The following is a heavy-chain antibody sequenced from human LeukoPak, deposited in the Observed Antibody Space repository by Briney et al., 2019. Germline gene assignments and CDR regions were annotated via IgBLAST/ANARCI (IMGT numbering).Heavy chain of an antibody. Sequence: GGSLRLSCTGFGFTFGGHAMSWVRQAPGKGLEWVSLIRSKANSRTKAYAATVKGRFSISRAYFISIAYLQMNRLKTEDTAVYYWTKGPIQRWLHNGMDVWGQGTTVTVSS. CDR3: TKGPIQRWLHNGMDV. V-gene: IGHV3-49*04. CDR2: IRSKANSRTK. CDR1: GFTFGGHA. J-gene: IGHJ6*02. D-gene: IGHD5-18*01.